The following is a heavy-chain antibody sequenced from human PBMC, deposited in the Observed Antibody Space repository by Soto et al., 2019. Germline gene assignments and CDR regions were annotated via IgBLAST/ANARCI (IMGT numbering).Heavy chain of an antibody. D-gene: IGHD7-27*01. CDR3: GRLTSPGPRFDS. CDR2: IYQTGKT. V-gene: IGHV4-4*02. J-gene: IGHJ4*02. CDR1: GASISTSDW. Sequence: SETLSLTCAVSGASISTSDWWAWVRQPPGKGLQWIGEIYQTGKTNYNPSLKSQVTISIDRSKNEFSLKLSYLTAADPALYYCGRLTSPGPRFDSWAQGSLVTVSS.